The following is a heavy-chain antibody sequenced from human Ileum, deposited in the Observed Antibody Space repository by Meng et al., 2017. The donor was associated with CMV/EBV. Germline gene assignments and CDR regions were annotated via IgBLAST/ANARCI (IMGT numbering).Heavy chain of an antibody. J-gene: IGHJ4*02. Sequence: GESLKISCAASGFTFTNYAMGWVRRAPGKGLEWVSTIGDDTFYADSVKGRFTISRDNSKNTLYLQMNRLGADDTAVYYCAKVVDFSLWYFDSWGQGTLVTVSS. CDR3: AKVVDFSLWYFDS. V-gene: IGHV3-23*01. CDR1: GFTFTNYA. D-gene: IGHD2-15*01. CDR2: IGDDT.